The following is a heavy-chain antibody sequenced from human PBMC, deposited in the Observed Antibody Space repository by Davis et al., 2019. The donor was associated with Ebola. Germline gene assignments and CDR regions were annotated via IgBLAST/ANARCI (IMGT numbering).Heavy chain of an antibody. J-gene: IGHJ4*02. CDR1: GFTFSNYG. CDR3: AKAYCGGDCYYNFDY. CDR2: ISYDGSNK. Sequence: GESLKISCTTSGFTFSNYGMHWVRQAPGKGLEWVAVISYDGSNKYYADSVKGRFTISRDNSKNTLFLQMSSLRAEDTAVYYCAKAYCGGDCYYNFDYWGQGTLVTVSS. D-gene: IGHD2-21*02. V-gene: IGHV3-33*05.